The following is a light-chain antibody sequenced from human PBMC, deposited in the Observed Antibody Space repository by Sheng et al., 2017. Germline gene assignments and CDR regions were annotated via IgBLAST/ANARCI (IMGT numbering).Light chain of an antibody. Sequence: QSALTQPASVSGSPGQSITISCTGSTSDIGAYYYVSWYQQHPGKAPRLIIYDVSHRPSGVSNRFSGSKSDTTASLTISGLQADDEADYYCSSYTTATTWVFGGGTKVTVL. CDR3: SSYTTATTWV. CDR2: DVS. J-gene: IGLJ3*02. V-gene: IGLV2-14*01. CDR1: TSDIGAYYY.